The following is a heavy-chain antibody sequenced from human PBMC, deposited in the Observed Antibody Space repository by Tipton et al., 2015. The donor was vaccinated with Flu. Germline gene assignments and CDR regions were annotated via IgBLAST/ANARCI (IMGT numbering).Heavy chain of an antibody. Sequence: QVQLVQSGAEMKKPGASVKVSCTASGYTFTSYGVSWVRQAPGQGLEWMGWISAYDGDINYAQSLQGRVTLTTDTSTNTAYMELRSLRSDDTAVYYCARDPVYYGSETHWDDTFDIWGHGTAVTVSS. CDR2: ISAYDGDI. CDR1: GYTFTSYG. V-gene: IGHV1-18*01. D-gene: IGHD3-10*01. CDR3: ARDPVYYGSETHWDDTFDI. J-gene: IGHJ3*02.